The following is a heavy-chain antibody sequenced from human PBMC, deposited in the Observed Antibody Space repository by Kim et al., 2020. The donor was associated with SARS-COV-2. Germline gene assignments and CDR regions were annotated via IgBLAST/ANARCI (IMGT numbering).Heavy chain of an antibody. V-gene: IGHV3-7*01. J-gene: IGHJ4*02. Sequence: GGSLRLSCAASGFSFSSHWMSWVRQAPGKGLEWVANIKEDGSEKYYVDSVKGRFTISRDNAKNSLYLQMNSLRAEDTALYYCAMAPNSNYFDYWGRGTVVTVSS. CDR3: AMAPNSNYFDY. CDR1: GFSFSSHW. CDR2: IKEDGSEK. D-gene: IGHD1-7*01.